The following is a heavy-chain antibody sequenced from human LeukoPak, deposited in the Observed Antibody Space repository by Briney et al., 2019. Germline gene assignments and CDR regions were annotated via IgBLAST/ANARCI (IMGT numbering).Heavy chain of an antibody. CDR3: ATDPLFGWFDP. V-gene: IGHV1-24*01. CDR1: GYTLTELS. CDR2: FDPEDGEP. J-gene: IGHJ5*02. Sequence: GASVKVSRKVSGYTLTELSMHWVRQAPGKGLEWMGGFDPEDGEPIYAQKFQGRVTITEETSTDTAYMELSSLRSEDTAVYYCATDPLFGWFDPWGQGTLVTVSS. D-gene: IGHD2-21*01.